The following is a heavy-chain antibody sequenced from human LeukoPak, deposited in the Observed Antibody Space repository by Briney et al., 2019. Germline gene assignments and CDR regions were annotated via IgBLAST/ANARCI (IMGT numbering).Heavy chain of an antibody. CDR1: GFMFHDYA. V-gene: IGHV3-43*02. D-gene: IGHD6-19*01. J-gene: IGHJ4*02. CDR2: ISGDGGST. CDR3: ARESESSGWYDY. Sequence: GGPLGLSCAVPGFMFHDYAIHWVRQAPGKGLEWVSLISGDGGSTFYADSVKCPFTISRHNSKNSLYLQVNSLRSDDTALYYCARESESSGWYDYWGQGTLVTASS.